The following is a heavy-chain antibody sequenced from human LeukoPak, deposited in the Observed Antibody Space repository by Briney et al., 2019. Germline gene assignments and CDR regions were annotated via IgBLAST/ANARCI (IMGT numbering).Heavy chain of an antibody. Sequence: SVKVSRKASGGTFISYAISWVRQAPGQGLEWMGRIIPIFGTANYAQKFQGRVTITADESTSTAYMELSSLRSEDTAVYYCAREFYSGSYWGSHDAFDIWGQGTMVTVSS. CDR1: GGTFISYA. CDR3: AREFYSGSYWGSHDAFDI. CDR2: IIPIFGTA. J-gene: IGHJ3*02. D-gene: IGHD1-26*01. V-gene: IGHV1-69*15.